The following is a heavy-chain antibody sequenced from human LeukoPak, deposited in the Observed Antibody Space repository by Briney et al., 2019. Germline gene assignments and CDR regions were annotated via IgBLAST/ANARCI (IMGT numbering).Heavy chain of an antibody. V-gene: IGHV3-7*03. J-gene: IGHJ4*02. CDR3: ARERYGNYN. Sequence: GGSLRLSCAASGFAFSSFWMIWVRQAPGKGLEWVANIKEDGSVKNYVDSVKGRFTISRDNAKNSLFLQMNSLRAEDTAVYYCARERYGNYNWGQGTLVTVSS. CDR1: GFAFSSFW. D-gene: IGHD4-11*01. CDR2: IKEDGSVK.